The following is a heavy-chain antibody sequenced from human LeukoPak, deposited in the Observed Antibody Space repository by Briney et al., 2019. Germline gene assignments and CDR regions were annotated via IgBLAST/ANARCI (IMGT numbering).Heavy chain of an antibody. CDR3: AKDRHYGSGSYYNVGY. D-gene: IGHD3-10*01. Sequence: GGSLRLSCAASGFTFSSYAMHWVRQAPGKGLEWVAVISYDGSNKYYADSVKGRFTISRDNSKNTLYLQMNSLRAEDTAVYYCAKDRHYGSGSYYNVGYWGQGTLVTVSS. J-gene: IGHJ4*02. CDR2: ISYDGSNK. V-gene: IGHV3-30-3*01. CDR1: GFTFSSYA.